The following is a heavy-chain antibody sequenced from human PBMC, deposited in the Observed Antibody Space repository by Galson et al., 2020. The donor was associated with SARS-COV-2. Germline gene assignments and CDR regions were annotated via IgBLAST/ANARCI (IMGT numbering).Heavy chain of an antibody. V-gene: IGHV4-30-2*01. Sequence: SETLSLTCAVSGGSISSGGYSWSWIRQPPGKGLEWIGYMYPSGSAYYSPSLKSRVTISGDRSKNQFSLKLNSVTAADTAVYYCARGDYDSSGSNLANWYFDLWGRGTLVTVSS. CDR1: GGSISSGGYS. CDR3: ARGDYDSSGSNLANWYFDL. CDR2: MYPSGSA. J-gene: IGHJ2*01. D-gene: IGHD3-22*01.